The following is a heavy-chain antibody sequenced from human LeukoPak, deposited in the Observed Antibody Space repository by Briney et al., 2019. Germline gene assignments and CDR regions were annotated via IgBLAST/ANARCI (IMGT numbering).Heavy chain of an antibody. CDR2: ISSSGSTI. CDR1: GFTFSSYE. CDR3: ARGGEQQLVSGY. V-gene: IGHV3-48*03. J-gene: IGHJ4*02. D-gene: IGHD6-13*01. Sequence: GGSLRLSCAASGFTFSSYEMNWVRQAPGKGLEWVSYISSSGSTIYYADSVKGRFTISRDNAKNSLYLQMNSLRAEDTAVYYCARGGEQQLVSGYWGQGTLVTVSS.